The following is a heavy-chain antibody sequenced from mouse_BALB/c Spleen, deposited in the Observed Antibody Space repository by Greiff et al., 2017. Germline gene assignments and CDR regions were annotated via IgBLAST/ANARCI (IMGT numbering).Heavy chain of an antibody. Sequence: EVMLVESGGGLVQPGGSLRLSCATSGFTFTDYYMSWVRQPPGKALEWLGFIRNKANGYTTEYSASVKGRFTISRDNSQSILYLQMNTLRAEDSATYYCARVHYGNYYFDYWGQGTTLTVSS. J-gene: IGHJ2*01. CDR1: GFTFTDYY. CDR2: IRNKANGYTT. D-gene: IGHD2-1*01. CDR3: ARVHYGNYYFDY. V-gene: IGHV7-3*02.